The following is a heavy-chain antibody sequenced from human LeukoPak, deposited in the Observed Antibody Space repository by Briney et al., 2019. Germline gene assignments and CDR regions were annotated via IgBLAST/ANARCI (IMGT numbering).Heavy chain of an antibody. CDR3: ARPPMVRGVIITGDDVFDI. CDR2: IWYDGSNK. V-gene: IGHV3-33*01. CDR1: GFTFSGYG. D-gene: IGHD3-10*01. Sequence: GGSLRLSCAASGFTFSGYGMHWVRQAPGKGLEWVAVIWYDGSNKYYADPVKGRFTISRDNSKNTLYLQMNSLKAEDTAVYYCARPPMVRGVIITGDDVFDIWGQGTMVTVSS. J-gene: IGHJ3*02.